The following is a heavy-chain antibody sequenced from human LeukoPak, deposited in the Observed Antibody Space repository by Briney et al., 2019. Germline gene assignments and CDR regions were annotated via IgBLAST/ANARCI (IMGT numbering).Heavy chain of an antibody. D-gene: IGHD2-15*01. CDR1: GLAFSAYK. Sequence: QTGGSLRLSCAASGLAFSAYKMHWVRQAPRKGLVWVSRISTDGYTTDYADFVQGRFTAFRDNTKNTWSLEMNSLRAEDTAVYYCVVGGSPGYWGQGTLVTVSP. CDR2: ISTDGYTT. V-gene: IGHV3-74*01. CDR3: VVGGSPGY. J-gene: IGHJ4*02.